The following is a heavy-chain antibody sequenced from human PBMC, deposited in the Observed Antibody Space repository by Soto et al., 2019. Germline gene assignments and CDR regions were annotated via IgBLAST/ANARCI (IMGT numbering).Heavy chain of an antibody. V-gene: IGHV3-23*04. CDR1: GFTFSSYA. CDR3: AKSSTYYDILTGYPKIDAFDI. J-gene: IGHJ3*02. D-gene: IGHD3-9*01. CDR2: ISGSGGST. Sequence: EVQLVESGGGLVQPGGSLRLSCAASGFTFSSYAMSWVRQAPGKGLEWVSAISGSGGSTYYADSVKGRFTISRDNSKNTLYLQMNSLRAEDTAVYYCAKSSTYYDILTGYPKIDAFDIWGQGTMVTVSS.